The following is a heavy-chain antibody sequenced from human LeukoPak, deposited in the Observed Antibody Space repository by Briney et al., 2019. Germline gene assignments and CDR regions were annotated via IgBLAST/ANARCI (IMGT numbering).Heavy chain of an antibody. V-gene: IGHV3-20*04. D-gene: IGHD3-9*01. CDR1: GFTFDDYG. Sequence: GGSLRLSCAASGFTFDDYGMSWVRQAPGKGLEWVSGINWNGGSTGYADSVKGRFTISRDNAKNSLYLQMNSLRAEDTALYYCARDSIFDWPSAGEDWFDPWGQGTLVTVSS. CDR2: INWNGGST. J-gene: IGHJ5*02. CDR3: ARDSIFDWPSAGEDWFDP.